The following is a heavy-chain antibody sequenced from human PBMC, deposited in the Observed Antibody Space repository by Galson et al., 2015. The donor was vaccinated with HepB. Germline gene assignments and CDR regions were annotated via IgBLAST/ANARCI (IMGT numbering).Heavy chain of an antibody. CDR2: ISSSSSYI. V-gene: IGHV3-21*01. Sequence: SLRLSCAASGFTFSSYSMNWVRQAPGKGLEWVSSISSSSSYIYYADSVKGRFTISRDNAKNSLYLQMNSLRAEDTAVYYCARETAAGDFDYWGQGTLVTVSS. CDR3: ARETAAGDFDY. J-gene: IGHJ4*02. CDR1: GFTFSSYS. D-gene: IGHD6-13*01.